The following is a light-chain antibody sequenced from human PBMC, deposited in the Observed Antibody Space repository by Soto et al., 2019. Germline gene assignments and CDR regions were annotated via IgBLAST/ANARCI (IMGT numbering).Light chain of an antibody. CDR2: GVS. V-gene: IGKV3-20*01. CDR3: QQYGTSPRT. Sequence: VLTQSPGTLSLSPGERATLSCRASQSVRYNYLAWYQQKPGQAPRLLIYGVSTRATGIPDRFSGSGSGTDFTLTISRLDPEDFAVYYCQQYGTSPRTFGQGTKVDI. J-gene: IGKJ1*01. CDR1: QSVRYNY.